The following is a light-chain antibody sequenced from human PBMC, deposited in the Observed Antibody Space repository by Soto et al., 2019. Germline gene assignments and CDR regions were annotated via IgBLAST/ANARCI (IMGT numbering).Light chain of an antibody. CDR1: QSISSK. V-gene: IGKV3-20*01. CDR3: HHYGSSPPWT. J-gene: IGKJ1*01. CDR2: GAS. Sequence: IVMTQSPATLSVSPGERATLSCRASQSISSKLAWYQQKPGQAPRLLIYGASTRATGIPDRFSGSGSGTDFTLTISRLEPEDFAVYFCHHYGSSPPWTFGQGTKVEFK.